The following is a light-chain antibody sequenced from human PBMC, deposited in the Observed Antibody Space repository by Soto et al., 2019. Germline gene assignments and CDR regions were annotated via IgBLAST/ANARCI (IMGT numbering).Light chain of an antibody. V-gene: IGLV2-14*01. CDR1: SGDIGGYNY. CDR2: EVT. J-gene: IGLJ2*01. CDR3: SSYTTNITPVV. Sequence: QSALTQPASVSGSPGQLITISCTGTSGDIGGYNYVSWYQQHPGKAPKLLISEVTNRPSGVSNRFSGSKSGNTASLTISGLQAEDEADYYCSSYTTNITPVVFGGGTQLTVL.